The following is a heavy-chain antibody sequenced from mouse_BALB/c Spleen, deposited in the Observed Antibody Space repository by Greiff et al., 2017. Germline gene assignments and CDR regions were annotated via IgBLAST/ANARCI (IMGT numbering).Heavy chain of an antibody. CDR1: GYSFTGYF. CDR3: ARTDGYYVGAMDY. V-gene: IGHV1-20*02. CDR2: INPYNGDT. J-gene: IGHJ4*01. D-gene: IGHD2-3*01. Sequence: VQLQQSGPELVKPGASVKISCKASGYSFTGYFMNWVMQSHGKSLEWIGRINPYNGDTFYNQKFKGKATLTVDKSSSTAHMELRSLASEDSAVYYCARTDGYYVGAMDYWGQGTSVTVSS.